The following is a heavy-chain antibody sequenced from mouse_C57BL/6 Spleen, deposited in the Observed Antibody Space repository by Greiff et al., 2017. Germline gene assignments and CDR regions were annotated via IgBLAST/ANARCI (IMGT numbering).Heavy chain of an antibody. CDR1: GYTFTSYW. Sequence: QVQLQQPGAELVRPGASVKLSCKASGYTFTSYWMHWVKQRPGRGLEWIGNIDPNSGGTKYNQKFKDKATLTVDKPSSTAYMQLSSLTSEDSAVYYCARSISASSAVGYWGQGTSVTVSS. CDR3: ARSISASSAVGY. J-gene: IGHJ4*01. CDR2: IDPNSGGT. V-gene: IGHV1-62-3*01. D-gene: IGHD3-1*01.